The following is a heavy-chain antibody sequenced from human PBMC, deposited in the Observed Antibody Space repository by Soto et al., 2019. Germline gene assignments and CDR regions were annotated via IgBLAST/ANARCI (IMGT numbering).Heavy chain of an antibody. CDR2: IYHSGST. CDR3: ARRRGFPYYYGMDV. J-gene: IGHJ6*02. Sequence: QLQLQESGSGLVKPSQTLSLTCAVSGGSISSGGDSWSWIRQPPGKGLEWIGYIYHSGSTYYNPSLKSRVTISVDRSKNQFSLKLSSVTAADTAVYYCARRRGFPYYYGMDVWGQGTTVTVSS. CDR1: GGSISSGGDS. V-gene: IGHV4-30-2*01. D-gene: IGHD5-12*01.